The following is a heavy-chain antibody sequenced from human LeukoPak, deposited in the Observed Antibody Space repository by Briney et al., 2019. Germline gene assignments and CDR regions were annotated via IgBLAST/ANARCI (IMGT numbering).Heavy chain of an antibody. J-gene: IGHJ4*02. D-gene: IGHD6-13*01. V-gene: IGHV3-30*18. CDR3: AKDFNPYSSSWYGGWY. Sequence: GGSLRLSCAASGFTFSSYGMHWVRQAPGKGLEWVAVISCDGSNKYYADSVKGRFTISRDNSKNTLYLQMSRLGAEDTAVSYWAKDFNPYSSSWYGGWYWGQGTLVTVSS. CDR1: GFTFSSYG. CDR2: ISCDGSNK.